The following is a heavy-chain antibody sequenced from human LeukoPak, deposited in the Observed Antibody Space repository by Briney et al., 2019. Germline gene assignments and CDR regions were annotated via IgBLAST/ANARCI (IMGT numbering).Heavy chain of an antibody. D-gene: IGHD6-19*01. Sequence: PGGSLRLSCAASGFTFSSYAMHWVRQAPGKGLEWVAVISYDGSNKYYADSVKGRFTISRDNSKNTLYLQMNSLRAEDTAVYYCAREDSSGRHWVESAFDIWGQGTMVTVSS. J-gene: IGHJ3*02. CDR2: ISYDGSNK. CDR1: GFTFSSYA. CDR3: AREDSSGRHWVESAFDI. V-gene: IGHV3-30-3*01.